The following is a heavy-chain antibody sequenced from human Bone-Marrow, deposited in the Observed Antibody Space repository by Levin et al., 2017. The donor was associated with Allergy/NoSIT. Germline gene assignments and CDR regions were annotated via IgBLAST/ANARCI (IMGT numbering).Heavy chain of an antibody. CDR3: GRQPRGSGDGSVRN. V-gene: IGHV4-39*01. CDR1: GGSISSTSYF. D-gene: IGHD2-21*01. J-gene: IGHJ4*02. CDR2: IYFTGNT. Sequence: SETLSLTCSVSGGSISSTSYFWGWLRQPPGKGLEWIGSIYFTGNTFYTPSLKSRVTISVDTSHNRFSQELASVTAADTAVYYGGRQPRGSGDGSVRNWGQGTLVAASS.